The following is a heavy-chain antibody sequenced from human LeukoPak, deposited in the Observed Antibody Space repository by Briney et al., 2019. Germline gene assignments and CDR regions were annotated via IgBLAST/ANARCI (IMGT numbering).Heavy chain of an antibody. J-gene: IGHJ4*02. Sequence: PGGSLRLSCAASGFTFSRHAMHWVRQAPGKGLEWVSVISYDGGNKYYADSVKGRFTISRDNSRSTLYLQMNSLRTEDTAVYYCARENLGDCYFDYWGQGTLVTVS. CDR1: GFTFSRHA. CDR3: ARENLGDCYFDY. V-gene: IGHV3-30-3*01. D-gene: IGHD2-21*02. CDR2: ISYDGGNK.